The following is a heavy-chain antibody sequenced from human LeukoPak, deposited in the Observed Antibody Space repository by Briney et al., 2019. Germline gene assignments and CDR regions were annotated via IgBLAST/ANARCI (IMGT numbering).Heavy chain of an antibody. CDR3: ETETNGRHSDY. V-gene: IGHV3-21*06. J-gene: IGHJ4*02. CDR1: GLTFSTSG. Sequence: GGSLRLSCTASGLTFSTSGFNWVRQAPGKGLEGVASIGPTGSDRYHADSIKGRFTISRDNANNFLYLKMNRLRAEDTAVYYCETETNGRHSDYWGQGTLLTVSS. CDR2: IGPTGSDR. D-gene: IGHD1-14*01.